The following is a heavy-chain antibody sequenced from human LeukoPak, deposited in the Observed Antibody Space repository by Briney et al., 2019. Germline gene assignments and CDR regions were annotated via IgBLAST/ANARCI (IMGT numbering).Heavy chain of an antibody. CDR1: GFTFSAYE. V-gene: IGHV3-48*03. J-gene: IGHJ4*02. CDR2: ISDSGVSI. D-gene: IGHD5-12*01. CDR3: VRGRHSANNYGGDY. Sequence: GGSLRLSCATSGFTFSAYEMNWVRQAPGKGLEWISYISDSGVSIHYADSVRGRFSISRDNAKDALLLQMNTLRAEDTAVYYCVRGRHSANNYGGDYWGQETLLTVSS.